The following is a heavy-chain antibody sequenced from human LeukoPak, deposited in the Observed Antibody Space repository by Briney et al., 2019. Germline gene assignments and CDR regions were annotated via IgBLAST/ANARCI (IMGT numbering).Heavy chain of an antibody. Sequence: GGSLRLSCAASGLTFRNYAMSWVRQAPGKALEWVSGISGSGGYTYYAEHVKGRFTISRNNSKNTLYLQMNSLRAEDTAIYYCAKDPYYDFWSGYYYIDYWGQGTLDTVSS. D-gene: IGHD3-3*01. CDR2: ISGSGGYT. V-gene: IGHV3-23*01. J-gene: IGHJ4*02. CDR1: GLTFRNYA. CDR3: AKDPYYDFWSGYYYIDY.